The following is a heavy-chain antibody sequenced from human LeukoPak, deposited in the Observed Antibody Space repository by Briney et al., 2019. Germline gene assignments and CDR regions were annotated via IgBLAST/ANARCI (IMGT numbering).Heavy chain of an antibody. CDR1: GFIFSSYS. J-gene: IGHJ5*02. V-gene: IGHV3-21*01. CDR3: ARGRDNWFDP. CDR2: ISSSSRYI. Sequence: GGSLRLSCAASGFIFSSYSMNWVRQAPGKGLEWVSSISSSSRYIYYADSVKGRFTISRDNAKKSLYLQMNSLRAEDTAVYYCARGRDNWFDPWGQGTLVTVSS.